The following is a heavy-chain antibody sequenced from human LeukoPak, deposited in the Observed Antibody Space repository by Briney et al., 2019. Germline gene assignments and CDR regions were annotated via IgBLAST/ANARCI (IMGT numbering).Heavy chain of an antibody. CDR1: GGTFSSYA. J-gene: IGHJ4*02. V-gene: IGHV1-69*13. Sequence: SVKVSCKASGGTFSSYAISWVRQAPGQGLEWMGGIIPIFGTANYAQKFQGRVTITADESTSTAYMELSSLRSEDTAVYYCAREVGAQNYYFDYWGQGTLVTVSS. D-gene: IGHD1-26*01. CDR3: AREVGAQNYYFDY. CDR2: IIPIFGTA.